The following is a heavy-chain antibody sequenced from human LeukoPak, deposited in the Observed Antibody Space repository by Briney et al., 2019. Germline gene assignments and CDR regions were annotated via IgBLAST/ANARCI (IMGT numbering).Heavy chain of an antibody. CDR1: GYSFTSYW. Sequence: AESLKISCQGSGYSFTSYWIGWVRQIPGKCLECIGIIYPYYSDTSYSPCFQSHVTISPGKSSTPASLPWRSLKAPFPAPYCCTRSGNLLPGDTFDYWGQGTLVTVSA. V-gene: IGHV5-51*01. CDR2: IYPYYSDT. CDR3: TRSGNLLPGDTFDY. D-gene: IGHD3-22*01. J-gene: IGHJ4*02.